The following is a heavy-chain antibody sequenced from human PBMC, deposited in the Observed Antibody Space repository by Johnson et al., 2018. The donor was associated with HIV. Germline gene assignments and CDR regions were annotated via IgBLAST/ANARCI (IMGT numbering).Heavy chain of an antibody. Sequence: QVQLVESGGGVVQPGRSLRLSCAASGFSFSSYAMDWVRQAPGKGLEWMAVISYDGSNKYYSDSVKGRFTISRDNSKNTMYLQMISLRPEDTAVYYCARRIAAADDAFDIWGHGTMVTVSS. V-gene: IGHV3-30-3*02. CDR1: GFSFSSYA. CDR2: ISYDGSNK. J-gene: IGHJ3*02. CDR3: ARRIAAADDAFDI. D-gene: IGHD6-25*01.